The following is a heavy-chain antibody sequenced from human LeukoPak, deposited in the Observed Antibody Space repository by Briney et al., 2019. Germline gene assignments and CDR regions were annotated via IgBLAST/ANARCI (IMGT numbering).Heavy chain of an antibody. CDR2: MYYSGST. Sequence: PSETLSLTCTVSGGSISSGDYYWSWIRQPPGKGLEWIGYMYYSGSTYYNPSLKSRVTISVDTPKHQFSLKLSSVTAADTAVYYCARINVEMAKKGSWFDPWGQGTLVTVSS. D-gene: IGHD5-24*01. V-gene: IGHV4-30-4*01. J-gene: IGHJ5*02. CDR3: ARINVEMAKKGSWFDP. CDR1: GGSISSGDYY.